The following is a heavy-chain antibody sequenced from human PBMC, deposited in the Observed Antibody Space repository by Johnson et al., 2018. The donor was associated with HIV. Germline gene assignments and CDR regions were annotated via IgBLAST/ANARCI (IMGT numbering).Heavy chain of an antibody. CDR3: ARENSSGYHDAFDI. CDR1: GFTFSSYA. CDR2: ILYDGRNI. Sequence: QVQLVESGGGVVQPGRSLRLSCAASGFTFSSYAMHWVRQAPGKGLEWVAGILYDGRNIYYADSVKGRFTISRDNSKNTLYLQMNSLRAEDTALYYCARENSSGYHDAFDIWGQGTMVTVSS. D-gene: IGHD3-22*01. J-gene: IGHJ3*02. V-gene: IGHV3-30*04.